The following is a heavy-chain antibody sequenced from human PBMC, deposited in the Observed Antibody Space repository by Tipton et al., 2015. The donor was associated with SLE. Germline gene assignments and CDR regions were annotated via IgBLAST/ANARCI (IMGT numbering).Heavy chain of an antibody. V-gene: IGHV4-59*01. CDR2: IYYSGST. D-gene: IGHD3-22*01. CDR1: SGSISLNY. Sequence: TLSLTCTVSSGSISLNYWSWIRQPPGKGLEWIGHIYYSGSTNYNPSLRSRVTMSVDTSKNQFSLKLSSVTAADTAVYYCARTHYYDHTGYSLRDYWGQGTLVTVSS. CDR3: ARTHYYDHTGYSLRDY. J-gene: IGHJ4*02.